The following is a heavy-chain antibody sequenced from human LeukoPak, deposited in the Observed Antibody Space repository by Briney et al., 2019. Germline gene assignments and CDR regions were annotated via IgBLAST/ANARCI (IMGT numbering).Heavy chain of an antibody. CDR3: AKDGVITTLDAFDI. CDR1: GFTFSSYA. D-gene: IGHD3-16*02. CDR2: ISGSGDST. J-gene: IGHJ3*02. V-gene: IGHV3-23*01. Sequence: PGGSLRLSCAASGFTFSSYAMSWVRQAPGKGLECVSTISGSGDSTYYADSVKGRFTISRDNSKNALFLQMNSLRAEDTAVYYCAKDGVITTLDAFDIWGQGTMVTVS.